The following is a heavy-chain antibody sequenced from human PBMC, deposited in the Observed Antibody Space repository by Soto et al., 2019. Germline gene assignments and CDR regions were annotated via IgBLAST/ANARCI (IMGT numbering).Heavy chain of an antibody. J-gene: IGHJ4*02. Sequence: GGSLRLSCAASGFTFSDYYMNWIRQAPGKGLEWVSYISSSSGFTDYADSVKGRFTISRDNAKSSLYLQMNSLRAEDTAVYYCARALAAAGTVSARGGPTARCWGQGTLVTVSS. V-gene: IGHV3-11*06. D-gene: IGHD6-13*01. CDR2: ISSSSGFT. CDR3: ARALAAAGTVSARGGPTARC. CDR1: GFTFSDYY.